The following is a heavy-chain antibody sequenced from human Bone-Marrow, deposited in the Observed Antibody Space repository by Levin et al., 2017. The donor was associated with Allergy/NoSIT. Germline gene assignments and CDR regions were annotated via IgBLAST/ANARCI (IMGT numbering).Heavy chain of an antibody. Sequence: GESLKISCAASGFTFSSYAMSWVRQAPGKGLEWVSAISGSGGSTYYTDSVKGRFTISRDNSKNTLYLQMNSLRAEDTAVYYCAKDRGDTVTSYIGYWGQGTLVTVSS. D-gene: IGHD4-17*01. CDR1: GFTFSSYA. J-gene: IGHJ4*02. CDR2: ISGSGGST. CDR3: AKDRGDTVTSYIGY. V-gene: IGHV3-23*01.